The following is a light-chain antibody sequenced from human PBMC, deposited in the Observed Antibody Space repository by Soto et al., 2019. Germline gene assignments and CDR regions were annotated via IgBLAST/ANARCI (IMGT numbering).Light chain of an antibody. Sequence: EIVMTQSPATLSVSPGERATLSCRASQSVSSNLSWYQQKPGQAPRLLIYGASSRAPGIPARFSGSGSGTELTLTVSSLQSEEFAVYYCEQYKNWPSTLGHGTKVEMK. CDR3: EQYKNWPST. V-gene: IGKV3-15*01. CDR2: GAS. CDR1: QSVSSN. J-gene: IGKJ1*01.